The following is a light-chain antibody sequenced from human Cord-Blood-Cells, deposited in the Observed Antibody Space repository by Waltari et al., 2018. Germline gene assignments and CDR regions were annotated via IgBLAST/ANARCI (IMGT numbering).Light chain of an antibody. J-gene: IGKJ1*01. CDR2: KAS. CDR3: QQYNSYLWT. Sequence: DIQMTQYPSTLSASVGDRVTITCRASQSISSWLAWYQQKPGKAPKLLIYKASSLESGLPSMFSGSGSWTEVTLTISSLQPDEFATYYCQQYNSYLWTFGQVTKVEIK. V-gene: IGKV1-5*03. CDR1: QSISSW.